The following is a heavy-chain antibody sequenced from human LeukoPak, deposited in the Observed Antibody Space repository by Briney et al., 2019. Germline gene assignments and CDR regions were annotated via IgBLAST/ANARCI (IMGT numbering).Heavy chain of an antibody. J-gene: IGHJ3*01. CDR3: AREGSLNNKDALDF. D-gene: IGHD1/OR15-1a*01. Sequence: PGGSLRLSCAASGFTFSDYEMHWVRQVIGEGLEWVSAIGTAGNTFYADSVKGRFTISRENARNSFYLQMNSLRAGDTAVYYCAREGSLNNKDALDFWGQGTMVTVSP. CDR2: IGTAGNT. CDR1: GFTFSDYE. V-gene: IGHV3-13*04.